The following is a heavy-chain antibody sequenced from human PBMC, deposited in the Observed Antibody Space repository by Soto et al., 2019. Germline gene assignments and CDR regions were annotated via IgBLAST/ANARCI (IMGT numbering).Heavy chain of an antibody. J-gene: IGHJ4*02. Sequence: ASVKVSCKASGYTFTSYAMHWVRQAPGQRLEWMGWINAGNGNTKYSQKFRGRVTITRDTSASTAYMELSSLRSEDTAVYYCAGEASLLCFGKTTTYYFVYWGQGTRVTVSA. CDR3: AGEASLLCFGKTTTYYFVY. V-gene: IGHV1-3*01. CDR1: GYTFTSYA. D-gene: IGHD3-10*01. CDR2: INAGNGNT.